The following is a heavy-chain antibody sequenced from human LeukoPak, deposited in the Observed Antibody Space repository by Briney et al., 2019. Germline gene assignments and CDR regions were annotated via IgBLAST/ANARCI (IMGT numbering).Heavy chain of an antibody. Sequence: GGSLRLSCAASGFTFKTYAMTWVRHTPGQGLEWVSLINGNTGRTYYADSVKGRFTISRDKSKNMVYLQMNNLRADDTAIYFCARGYGGYDYALDVWGQGTIVTVSS. V-gene: IGHV3-23*01. CDR1: GFTFKTYA. CDR3: ARGYGGYDYALDV. CDR2: INGNTGRT. J-gene: IGHJ3*01. D-gene: IGHD5-12*01.